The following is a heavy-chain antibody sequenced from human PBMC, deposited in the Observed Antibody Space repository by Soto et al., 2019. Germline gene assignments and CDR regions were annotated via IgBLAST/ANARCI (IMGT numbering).Heavy chain of an antibody. CDR3: ARQIYDSDTGPNFQYYFDS. J-gene: IGHJ4*02. D-gene: IGHD3-22*01. Sequence: GESLKISCKGSGNSFAGYWITWVRQKPGKGLELMGRIDPSDSQTYYSPSFQGHVTISVTKSITTVFLQWSSLSASDTTMYYCARQIYDSDTGPNFQYYFDSWGQGTPVTVSS. V-gene: IGHV5-10-1*01. CDR1: GNSFAGYW. CDR2: IDPSDSQT.